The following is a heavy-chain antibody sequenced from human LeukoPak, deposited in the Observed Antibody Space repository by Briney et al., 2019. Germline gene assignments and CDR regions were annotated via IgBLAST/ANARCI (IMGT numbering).Heavy chain of an antibody. CDR2: IYYSGST. CDR3: ARQVADGGAQTA. Sequence: SETLSLTCTVSGGSISSSSYYWGWIRQPPGKWLEWVGSIYYSGSTYYNPSLKSRVTISVDTSKNQFSLKLSSVTAADTAVYYCARQVADGGAQTAWGQGTMVTVSS. CDR1: GGSISSSSYY. D-gene: IGHD2-21*01. V-gene: IGHV4-39*01. J-gene: IGHJ3*01.